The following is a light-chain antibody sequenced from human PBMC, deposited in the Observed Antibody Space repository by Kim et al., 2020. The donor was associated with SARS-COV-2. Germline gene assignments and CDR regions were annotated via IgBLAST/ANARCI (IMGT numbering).Light chain of an antibody. Sequence: LRQTARISCPGASLPSYLVSWYQQKPAQAPLILISGKNNRPSAIPHRFSGSTSGDTASFTISAAQAADEAIYYCNSRDDSGDHLVVFGGGTQLTVL. V-gene: IGLV3-19*01. CDR2: GKN. CDR3: NSRDDSGDHLVV. J-gene: IGLJ3*02. CDR1: SLPSYL.